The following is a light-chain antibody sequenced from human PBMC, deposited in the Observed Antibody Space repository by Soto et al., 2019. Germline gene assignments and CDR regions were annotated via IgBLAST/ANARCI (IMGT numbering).Light chain of an antibody. J-gene: IGKJ1*01. Sequence: EIVMTQSPATLAVSPGEIATLSCSASQSVRINVAWYQQKNGQAPRLLVYGASTRASGIPDRFSGSGSGTEFTLTISSLQSEDFAVYYCQEYSRWPSRTFGPGTKVDIK. CDR3: QEYSRWPSRT. V-gene: IGKV3-15*01. CDR2: GAS. CDR1: QSVRIN.